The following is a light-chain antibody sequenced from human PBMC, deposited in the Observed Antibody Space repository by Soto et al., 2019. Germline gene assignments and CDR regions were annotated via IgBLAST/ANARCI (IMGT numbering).Light chain of an antibody. J-gene: IGKJ2*01. Sequence: EIVLTQSPATLSLSPGERATLSCRASRSVSRYLGWYQQKHGQAPRLLIYDASNRATGIPARFSGSGSGTDFTLTSSSREPEDRAVYYCQQRSDWPYTFGQGTKLEIK. CDR3: QQRSDWPYT. V-gene: IGKV3-11*01. CDR2: DAS. CDR1: RSVSRY.